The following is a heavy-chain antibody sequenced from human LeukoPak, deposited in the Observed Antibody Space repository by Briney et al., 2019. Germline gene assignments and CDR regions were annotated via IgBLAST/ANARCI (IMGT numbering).Heavy chain of an antibody. V-gene: IGHV3-53*01. CDR3: AREGGDYGNYFDY. CDR2: IYSGGST. D-gene: IGHD4-17*01. Sequence: GGSLRLSCVASGFTFISYSMHWVRQAPGKGLEWVSVIYSGGSTYYADSVKGRFTISRDNSKNTLYLQMNSLRAEDTAVYYCAREGGDYGNYFDYWGQGTLVTVSS. CDR1: GFTFISYS. J-gene: IGHJ4*02.